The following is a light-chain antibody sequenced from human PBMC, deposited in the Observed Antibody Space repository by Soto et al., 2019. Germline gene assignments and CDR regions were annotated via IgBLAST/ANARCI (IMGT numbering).Light chain of an antibody. CDR3: MQGTHWLVT. V-gene: IGKV2-30*01. Sequence: DVVMTQSPLSLPVSLGQPASISCRSSQSLVYSDGNSYLNWFQQRPGQSPRRLIYQASKRDYGVPDRFIDSGSGTDFTLRISRVEAEDFGVYYCMQGTHWLVTFGQGTKVEIK. J-gene: IGKJ1*01. CDR2: QAS. CDR1: QSLVYSDGNSY.